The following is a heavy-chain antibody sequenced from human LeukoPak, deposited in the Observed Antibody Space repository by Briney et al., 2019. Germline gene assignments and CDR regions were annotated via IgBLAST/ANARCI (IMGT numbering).Heavy chain of an antibody. Sequence: GGSLRLSCAASGFTFSSYGMHWVRQAPGKGLEWVAFIRYDGSNKYYADSVKGRFTISRDNSKNSLYLQMNSLRAEDTAVYYCARVGRYSSSSGGLDYWGRGNLVTVSS. CDR3: ARVGRYSSSSGGLDY. CDR1: GFTFSSYG. V-gene: IGHV3-30*02. J-gene: IGHJ4*02. D-gene: IGHD6-6*01. CDR2: IRYDGSNK.